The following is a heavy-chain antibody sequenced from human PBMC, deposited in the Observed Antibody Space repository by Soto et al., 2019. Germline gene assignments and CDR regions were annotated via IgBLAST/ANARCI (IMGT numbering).Heavy chain of an antibody. J-gene: IGHJ3*02. Sequence: PGGSLRLSCAASGFTFSTYSMNWVRQAPGKGLEWVSYISGSTSTIYYADSVKGRFTISRDNAKNSLSLQMNSLRAEDTAVYYCARDEYSSRGYGAFDIWGQGTMVTVSS. V-gene: IGHV3-48*01. CDR1: GFTFSTYS. CDR3: ARDEYSSRGYGAFDI. D-gene: IGHD6-13*01. CDR2: ISGSTSTI.